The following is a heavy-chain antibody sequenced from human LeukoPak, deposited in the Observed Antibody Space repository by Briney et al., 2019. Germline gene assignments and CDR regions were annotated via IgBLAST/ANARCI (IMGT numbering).Heavy chain of an antibody. J-gene: IGHJ4*02. CDR3: ATSRTSDY. CDR2: IKQDGSEK. V-gene: IGHV3-7*03. D-gene: IGHD1-14*01. CDR1: GFTFSGYW. Sequence: PGGSLRLSCAASGFTFSGYWMSWVRQAPGKGLEWVAIIKQDGSEKYYVDSVKGRFTISRDNAEKSLYLQMNSLRAADTAVYYCATSRTSDYWGQGTLVTVSS.